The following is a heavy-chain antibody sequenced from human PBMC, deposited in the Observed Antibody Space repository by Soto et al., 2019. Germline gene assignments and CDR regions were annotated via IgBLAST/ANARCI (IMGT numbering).Heavy chain of an antibody. D-gene: IGHD6-13*01. V-gene: IGHV4-34*01. CDR1: GGSFSGYY. Sequence: QVQLQQWGAGLLKPSETLSLTCAVYGGSFSGYYWSWIRQPPGKGLEWIGEINHSGSTNYNPSLKSRVTMSVDTPKNQFSLKLSSVTAADTAVYYCARDGIAAAGTLDYWGQGTLVTVSS. CDR3: ARDGIAAAGTLDY. J-gene: IGHJ4*02. CDR2: INHSGST.